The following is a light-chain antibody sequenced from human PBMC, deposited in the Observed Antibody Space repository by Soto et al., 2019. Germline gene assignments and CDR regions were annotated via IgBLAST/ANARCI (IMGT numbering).Light chain of an antibody. J-gene: IGKJ2*01. CDR1: QSISSY. Sequence: DIQMTQSPSILSASVGDRVTIACRASQSISSYLAWYQQKPGKAPKLLISKATNLQSGVPSRFSGSGSGTDFSLTISSLQPVDSATYFCQQYNDFQYSFGPGTKLDI. V-gene: IGKV1-5*03. CDR2: KAT. CDR3: QQYNDFQYS.